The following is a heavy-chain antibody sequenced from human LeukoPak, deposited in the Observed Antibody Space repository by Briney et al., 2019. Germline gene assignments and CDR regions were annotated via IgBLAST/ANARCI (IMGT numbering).Heavy chain of an antibody. D-gene: IGHD3-22*01. J-gene: IGHJ4*02. V-gene: IGHV3-30*03. CDR1: GFTFSSYG. CDR2: ISYDGSNK. Sequence: PGGSLRLSCAASGFTFSSYGMHWVRQAPGKGLEWVAVISYDGSNKYYADSVKGRFTISRDNSKNTLYLQMNSLRAEDTAVYYCARVGITMIVVGRFDYWGQGTLVTVSS. CDR3: ARVGITMIVVGRFDY.